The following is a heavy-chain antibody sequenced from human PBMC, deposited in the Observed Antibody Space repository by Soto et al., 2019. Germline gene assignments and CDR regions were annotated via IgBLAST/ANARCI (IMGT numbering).Heavy chain of an antibody. D-gene: IGHD6-13*01. CDR3: ARSVVSSTRFDP. CDR1: GFTFSDSS. Sequence: QVQLVESGGGLVRPGESLRLSCAASGFTFSDSSMNWIRQAPGKGLEWVSYISSGTSYTNYADSVKGRFTISRDNAKNSLFLHMNSLRAEDMAVYYCARSVVSSTRFDPWGQGTLVTVSS. CDR2: ISSGTSYT. J-gene: IGHJ5*02. V-gene: IGHV3-11*06.